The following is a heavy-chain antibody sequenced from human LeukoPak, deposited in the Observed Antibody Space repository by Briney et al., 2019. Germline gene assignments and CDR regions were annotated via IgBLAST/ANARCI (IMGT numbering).Heavy chain of an antibody. J-gene: IGHJ3*02. Sequence: SQTLSLTCTVSGGSISSGSYYWSWIRQPAGKGLEWIGRIYTSGSTNYNPSLKSRVTISVDTSKNQFSLKLSSVTAADTAVYYCARQNVVVPAAILGFDIWGQGTMVTVSS. CDR2: IYTSGST. CDR3: ARQNVVVPAAILGFDI. D-gene: IGHD2-2*01. V-gene: IGHV4-61*02. CDR1: GGSISSGSYY.